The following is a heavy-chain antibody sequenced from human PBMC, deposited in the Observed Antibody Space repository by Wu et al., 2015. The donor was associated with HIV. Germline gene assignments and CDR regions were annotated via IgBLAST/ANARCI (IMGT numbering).Heavy chain of an antibody. CDR3: AREVGAMLANWFDP. J-gene: IGHJ5*02. D-gene: IGHD3-10*01. Sequence: QVQLVQSGAEIKKPGSSVKVSRKASRDTFKRFAITWVRQAPGQGLECMGKITPVLGSTVYTQKFRDRVTITADESTSTSYMELSSLTSEDTAVYYCAREVGAMLANWFDPWGQGTQVIVSS. CDR1: RDTFKRFA. CDR2: ITPVLGST. V-gene: IGHV1-69*11.